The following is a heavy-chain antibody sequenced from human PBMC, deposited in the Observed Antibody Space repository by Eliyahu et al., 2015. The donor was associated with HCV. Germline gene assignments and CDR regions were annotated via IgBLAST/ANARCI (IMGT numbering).Heavy chain of an antibody. CDR2: IXHSGST. V-gene: IGHV4-34*01. CDR1: GGSXSGYY. D-gene: IGHD1-7*01. J-gene: IGHJ6*02. Sequence: QVQLQQWGAGLLKPSETLSLTCXVYGGSXSGYYXXWIRQPPGKGLXWIGEIXHSGSTNYNPSLKSRVTISVDTSKNQFSLKLSSVTAADTAVYYCARGSTGTTSITYYYYYYGMDVWGQGTTVTVSS. CDR3: ARGSTGTTSITYYYYYYGMDV.